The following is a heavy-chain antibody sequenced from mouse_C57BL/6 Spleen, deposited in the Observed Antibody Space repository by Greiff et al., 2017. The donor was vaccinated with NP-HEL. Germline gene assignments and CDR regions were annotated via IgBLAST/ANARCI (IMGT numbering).Heavy chain of an antibody. V-gene: IGHV14-4*01. CDR1: GFNFKDDY. D-gene: IGHD2-3*01. CDR2: IDPENGDT. J-gene: IGHJ1*03. Sequence: VQLQQSGAELVRPGASVKLSCTASGFNFKDDYMHWVKQRPEQGLEWIGWIDPENGDTKYASKFQGKATITADTSSNTAYLQLSSLTSEDTAVYYCTRWLLRGNFDVWGTGTTVTVSS. CDR3: TRWLLRGNFDV.